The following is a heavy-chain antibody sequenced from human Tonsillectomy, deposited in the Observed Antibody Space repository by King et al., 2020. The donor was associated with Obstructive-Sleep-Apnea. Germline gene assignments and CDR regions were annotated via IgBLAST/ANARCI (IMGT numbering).Heavy chain of an antibody. D-gene: IGHD3-3*01. CDR3: ARVNGVLSGYYGRLDY. CDR2: IVYSVIT. J-gene: IGHJ4*02. Sequence: QLQESGPGLVNPSQTLSLTCTISGVSISSSDDYWSWIRHPPGKGLACIGYIVYSVITYYNPSLKSRRTISIETSRNQFSLKRSSVTVADTAVYYCARVNGVLSGYYGRLDYWGQGALVTVSS. CDR1: GVSISSSDDY. V-gene: IGHV4-30-4*01.